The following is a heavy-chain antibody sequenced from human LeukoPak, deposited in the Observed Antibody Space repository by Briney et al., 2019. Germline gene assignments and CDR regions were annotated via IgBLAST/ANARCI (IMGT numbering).Heavy chain of an antibody. J-gene: IGHJ4*02. CDR1: GFTFSSYA. CDR3: AKDTGSGYDYFSYYFDY. CDR2: ISGSGGSS. D-gene: IGHD5-12*01. Sequence: GGSLRLSCAASGFTFSSYAMSWVRQAPGKGLEWVSTISGSGGSSYHSDSVKGRFTISRDNSKNTLYLQMNSLRAEDTAVYYCAKDTGSGYDYFSYYFDYWGQGTLVTVSS. V-gene: IGHV3-23*01.